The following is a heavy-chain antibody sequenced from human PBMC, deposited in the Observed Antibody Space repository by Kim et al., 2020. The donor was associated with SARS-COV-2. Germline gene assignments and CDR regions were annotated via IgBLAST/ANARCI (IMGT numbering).Heavy chain of an antibody. CDR2: ITFGSDDA. D-gene: IGHD2-15*01. CDR1: GFTFSSVA. J-gene: IGHJ4*02. V-gene: IGHV3-23*01. CDR3: TRGGVGGTPVDN. Sequence: GGSLRLSCAASGFTFSSVAMTWVRQVPGKGLEWVSSITFGSDDAYYGDSVKGRFTISRDDSRNTVYLHMTSLRVEDTALYYCTRGGVGGTPVDNWGPG.